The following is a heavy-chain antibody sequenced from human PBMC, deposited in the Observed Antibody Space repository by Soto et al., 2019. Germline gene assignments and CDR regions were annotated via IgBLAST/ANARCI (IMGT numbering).Heavy chain of an antibody. J-gene: IGHJ4*02. V-gene: IGHV5-51*01. CDR2: IFPADFDI. D-gene: IGHD3-16*02. CDR3: VRRGLGELSSSPDS. Sequence: GESLKISCKGSGYSFISYWIAWVRQMPGRGPEWMGMIFPADFDIRYSPSFEGHVTISADTSTTTAFVQWSSLKASDTAIYYCVRRGLGELSSSPDSWGQGTVVTVSS. CDR1: GYSFISYW.